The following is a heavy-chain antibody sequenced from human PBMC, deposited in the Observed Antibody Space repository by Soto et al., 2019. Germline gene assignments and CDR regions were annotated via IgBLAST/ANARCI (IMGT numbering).Heavy chain of an antibody. Sequence: ASVKVSCKASGYTFTSYGISWVRQAPGQGLEWMGWISAYNGNTNYAQKLQGRVTMTTDTSTSTAYMELRSLRSDDTAVYYCARGGPHYDILTGPFDYWGQGTLVTVSS. V-gene: IGHV1-18*01. CDR1: GYTFTSYG. CDR3: ARGGPHYDILTGPFDY. D-gene: IGHD3-9*01. J-gene: IGHJ4*02. CDR2: ISAYNGNT.